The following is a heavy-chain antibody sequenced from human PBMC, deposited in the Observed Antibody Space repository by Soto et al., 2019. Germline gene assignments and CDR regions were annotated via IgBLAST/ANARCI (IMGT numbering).Heavy chain of an antibody. CDR3: ARHGSN. CDR1: GGSFSGYY. CDR2: IYHSGIT. J-gene: IGHJ4*02. V-gene: IGHV4-34*01. Sequence: SATLSLTCAVYGGSFSGYYWGWIRQPPGKGLEWIGAIYHSGITNYNPSLKSRVTISVDTSKNQFSLKLTSVTAADTAVYYCARHGSNWGQGTLVTVSS.